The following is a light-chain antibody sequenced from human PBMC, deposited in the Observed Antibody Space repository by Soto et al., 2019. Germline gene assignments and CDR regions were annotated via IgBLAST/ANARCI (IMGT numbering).Light chain of an antibody. CDR1: RSNIGRNY. V-gene: IGLV1-47*01. CDR2: RNN. CDR3: AAWDDTLNGQV. Sequence: QSVLTQPPSASGTPGQRVSISCSGSRSNIGRNYVYWYQQLPGTAPKLLIQRNNERPSGVPDRFSGSKSGTSVSLAISGLRSEDEATYYCAAWDDTLNGQVFGGGTNLTVL. J-gene: IGLJ3*02.